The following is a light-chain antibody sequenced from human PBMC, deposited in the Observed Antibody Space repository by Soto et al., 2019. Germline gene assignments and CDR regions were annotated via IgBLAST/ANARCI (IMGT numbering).Light chain of an antibody. J-gene: IGLJ1*01. CDR2: GNS. Sequence: QSVLTQPPSMSGAPGQRVTISCTGSRSNIGAGYDVHWYQQLPGTAPKLLIYGNSNRPSGVPDRFSGSKSGTSASLAITGLQAEDEADYYCQSYDSSLSGYGFGTGTKVTVL. V-gene: IGLV1-40*01. CDR3: QSYDSSLSGYG. CDR1: RSNIGAGYD.